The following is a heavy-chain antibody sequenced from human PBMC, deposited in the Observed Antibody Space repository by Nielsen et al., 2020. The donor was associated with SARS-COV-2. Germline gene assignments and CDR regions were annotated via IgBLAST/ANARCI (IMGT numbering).Heavy chain of an antibody. V-gene: IGHV4-4*02. D-gene: IGHD2-2*01. Sequence: SETLSLTCAVSGDSISSSTYWWSWVRQAPGKGLEWVGEIYHSGTTNYNPSLESRVTMSVDKSSNQFSLKVTSVTAADTAIYYCARGDLVVVPSPILGLGPFFYYFYLDVWGKGTTVIVSS. J-gene: IGHJ6*03. CDR1: GDSISSSTYW. CDR2: IYHSGTT. CDR3: ARGDLVVVPSPILGLGPFFYYFYLDV.